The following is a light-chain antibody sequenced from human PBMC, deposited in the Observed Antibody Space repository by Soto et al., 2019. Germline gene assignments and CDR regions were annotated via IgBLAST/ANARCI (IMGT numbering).Light chain of an antibody. CDR1: QRLTTTY. Sequence: EIVLTQSPGTLSLSPGESATVSCTASQRLTTTYVAWYQQRPGQAPRLLIYDASSRATGIPGRFSGSGSGTDFTLSISRLEPEGFAVYYCQHYGGSPGTFGQGTKVEIK. CDR3: QHYGGSPGT. J-gene: IGKJ1*01. CDR2: DAS. V-gene: IGKV3-20*01.